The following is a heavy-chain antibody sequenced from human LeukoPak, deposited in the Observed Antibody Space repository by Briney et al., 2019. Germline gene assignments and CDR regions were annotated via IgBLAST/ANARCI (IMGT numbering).Heavy chain of an antibody. CDR1: GFTLSSYW. J-gene: IGHJ4*02. CDR2: IDGGGSTE. D-gene: IGHD3-3*01. V-gene: IGHV3-7*01. Sequence: PGGSLRLSCVASGFTLSSYWMSWVRQAPGKGLEWVANIDGGGSTEAYVDSLKGRFTISRDNAKNSLYLQMNNLRVEDTAVYYCARGGAAFAESVYWGQGTLVTVSS. CDR3: ARGGAAFAESVY.